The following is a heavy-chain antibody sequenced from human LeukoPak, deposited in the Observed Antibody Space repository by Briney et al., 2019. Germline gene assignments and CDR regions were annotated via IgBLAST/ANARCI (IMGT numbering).Heavy chain of an antibody. CDR1: GFTFSSYW. Sequence: GGSLRLSCAASGFTFSSYWMSWVRQAPGKGLEWVANIKQDGSEKYYVDSVKGRFTISRDNAKNSLYLQMNSLRAEDTAVYYCARPYYDISGSHFDYWGQGTLVTVSS. CDR2: IKQDGSEK. CDR3: ARPYYDISGSHFDY. J-gene: IGHJ4*02. V-gene: IGHV3-7*01. D-gene: IGHD3-22*01.